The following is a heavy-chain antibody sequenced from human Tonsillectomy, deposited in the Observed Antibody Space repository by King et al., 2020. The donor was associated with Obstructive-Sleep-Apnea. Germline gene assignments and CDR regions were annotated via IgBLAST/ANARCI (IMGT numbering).Heavy chain of an antibody. D-gene: IGHD3-10*01. Sequence: VQLQQWGAGLLKPSETLSLSCAVYGGSFSGYYWSWIRQPPGKGLQWIGEINHSGSTNYNPSLKSRVTISVDTSKNQFSLKLSSVTAADTAVYYCARVAYYGSGSYPPSSVAGPADGFDSWGQGTMVTVSS. CDR3: ARVAYYGSGSYPPSSVAGPADGFDS. CDR1: GGSFSGYY. V-gene: IGHV4-34*01. CDR2: INHSGST. J-gene: IGHJ3*02.